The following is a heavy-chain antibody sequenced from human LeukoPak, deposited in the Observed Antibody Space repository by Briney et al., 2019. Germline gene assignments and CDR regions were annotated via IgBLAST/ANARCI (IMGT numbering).Heavy chain of an antibody. CDR2: VYHSGTT. Sequence: PSETLSLTCTISGGSIRSYYGSWIRKPPGKGLEWIGYVYHSGTTNYNPSLKSRVSISVDTSKSHFSLRLNSVTAADTAVYYCARGRTFDNWGQGTLVTVSS. J-gene: IGHJ4*02. CDR1: GGSIRSYY. V-gene: IGHV4-59*01. CDR3: ARGRTFDN.